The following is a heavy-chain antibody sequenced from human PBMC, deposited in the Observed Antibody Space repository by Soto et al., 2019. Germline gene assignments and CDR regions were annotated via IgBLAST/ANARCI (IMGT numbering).Heavy chain of an antibody. J-gene: IGHJ4*02. CDR2: ISAYNGNT. D-gene: IGHD3-10*01. CDR1: GYTFTSYG. V-gene: IGHV1-18*01. CDR3: GGGWFGEFVYYFDY. Sequence: QVQLVQSGAEVKKPGASVKVSCKASGYTFTSYGISWVRQAPGQGLEWMGWISAYNGNTNYAQKLQGRVTMTTDTSTSTDYMEMRSLRSDDTAVYCGGGGWFGEFVYYFDYWGQGTLVTVSS.